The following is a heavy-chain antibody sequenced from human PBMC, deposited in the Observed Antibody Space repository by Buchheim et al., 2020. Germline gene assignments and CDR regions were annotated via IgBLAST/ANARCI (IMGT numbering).Heavy chain of an antibody. Sequence: EVQLVESGGGLVQPGRSLRLSCTASGFTFGDYAMSWVRQAPGKGLEWVGFIRSKAYGGTTEYAASVKGRFTISRDDSKSIAYLQMNSLKTEDTAVYYCTREISGYYDYWGQGTL. CDR2: IRSKAYGGTT. V-gene: IGHV3-49*04. J-gene: IGHJ4*02. D-gene: IGHD3-22*01. CDR3: TREISGYYDY. CDR1: GFTFGDYA.